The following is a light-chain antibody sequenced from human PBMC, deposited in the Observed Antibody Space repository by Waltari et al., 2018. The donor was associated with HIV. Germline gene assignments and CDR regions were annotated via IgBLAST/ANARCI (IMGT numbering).Light chain of an antibody. V-gene: IGLV1-44*01. Sequence: QSVLTQPPSASGTPGQNVSLSCSGGSSHIAKNSVNWYQQLPGTAPKLLVYYHNQRPSGVPERFSGSKSGTSASLAISGLQSEDEADYYCAVWDDSLNGAIFGGGTKLTVL. J-gene: IGLJ2*01. CDR1: SSHIAKNS. CDR3: AVWDDSLNGAI. CDR2: YHN.